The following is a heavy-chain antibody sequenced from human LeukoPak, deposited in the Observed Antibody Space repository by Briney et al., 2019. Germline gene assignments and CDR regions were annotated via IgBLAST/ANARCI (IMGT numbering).Heavy chain of an antibody. V-gene: IGHV4-34*01. CDR2: INHSGST. CDR3: ARGQRTLVGAIEY. CDR1: GGSFSGYY. J-gene: IGHJ4*02. Sequence: PSETLSLTCAVYGGSFSGYYWSWIRQPPGKGLEWIGEINHSGSTNYNPSLKSRVTISVDTSKNQFSLKLSSVTAADTAVYYCARGQRTLVGAIEYCGQGTLVTVSS. D-gene: IGHD1-26*01.